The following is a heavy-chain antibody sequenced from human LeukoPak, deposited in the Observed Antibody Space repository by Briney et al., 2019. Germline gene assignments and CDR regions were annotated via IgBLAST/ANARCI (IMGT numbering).Heavy chain of an antibody. J-gene: IGHJ6*02. CDR2: ISYDGNNQ. Sequence: GGSLRLSCAASGFTFRSYAMHWVRQAPGTGLEWVSFISYDGNNQYYADSVKGRFTISRDSSKNTLYLQMNSLRAEDTAVYYCAKVSGGGLYYDGMDVWGQGTTVTVSS. V-gene: IGHV3-30*04. CDR3: AKVSGGGLYYDGMDV. D-gene: IGHD1-14*01. CDR1: GFTFRSYA.